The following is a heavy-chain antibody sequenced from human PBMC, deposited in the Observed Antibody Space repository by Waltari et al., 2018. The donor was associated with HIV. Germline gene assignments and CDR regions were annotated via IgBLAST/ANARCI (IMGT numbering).Heavy chain of an antibody. CDR1: GFTFTNAW. Sequence: EVQLVESGGGLVKPGGSLRLSCATSGFTFTNAWMTWVRQAPGKGLEWVGHIKSKGDGGTADYGAPVKGRFTISRDDSKNTFYLDMNSLKSDDTAFYYCTRHCVDITCYQSLGGYAYWGQGVLVTVSS. D-gene: IGHD2-2*01. J-gene: IGHJ4*02. CDR2: IKSKGDGGTA. V-gene: IGHV3-15*01. CDR3: TRHCVDITCYQSLGGYAY.